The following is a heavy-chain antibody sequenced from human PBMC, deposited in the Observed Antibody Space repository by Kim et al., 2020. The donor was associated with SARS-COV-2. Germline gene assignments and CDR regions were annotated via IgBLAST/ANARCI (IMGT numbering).Heavy chain of an antibody. D-gene: IGHD2-21*02. CDR3: GWRGVGCCGGCSTFAYFD. CDR2: IYYSGNT. J-gene: IGHJ2*01. CDR1: GCSISSYY. Sequence: SETLSLTCTVSGCSISSYYWSWIRQPPGKGLGWLGNIYYSGNTNYNASFKSRVTMLTKKATNKFSLNRIYVAAADPAVDDCGWRGVGCCGGCSTFAYFD. V-gene: IGHV4-59*08.